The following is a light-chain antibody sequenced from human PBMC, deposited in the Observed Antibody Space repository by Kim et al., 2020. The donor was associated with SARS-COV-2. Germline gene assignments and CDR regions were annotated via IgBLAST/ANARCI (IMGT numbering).Light chain of an antibody. V-gene: IGKV3-15*01. Sequence: VSPGERATLCCRASQSVSRNLAWYQQKPGQAPRLLIYGASTRATAIPARFSGSGSGTEFTLTIHSLQSEDFALYYCQQYNNWPLTFGQGTRLEIK. CDR1: QSVSRN. CDR2: GAS. J-gene: IGKJ5*01. CDR3: QQYNNWPLT.